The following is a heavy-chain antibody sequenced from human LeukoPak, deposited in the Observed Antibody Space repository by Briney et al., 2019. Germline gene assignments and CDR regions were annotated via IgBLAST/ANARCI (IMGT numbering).Heavy chain of an antibody. CDR1: GYTFTGYY. CDR3: ARDPRDGYGMDV. V-gene: IGHV1-2*04. Sequence: ASVKVSCKASGYTFTGYYMHWVRQAPGQGLEWMGWINPNSGGTNYAQKFQGWVTMTRDTSISTAYMELSRLRSDDTAVYYCARDPRDGYGMDVWGQGTTVTVSS. D-gene: IGHD5-24*01. J-gene: IGHJ6*02. CDR2: INPNSGGT.